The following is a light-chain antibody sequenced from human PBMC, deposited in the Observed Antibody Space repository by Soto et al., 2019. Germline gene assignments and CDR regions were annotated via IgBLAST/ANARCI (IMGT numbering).Light chain of an antibody. CDR1: QSVSSSY. CDR2: GAS. J-gene: IGKJ5*01. CDR3: LQYGSSPL. V-gene: IGKV3-20*01. Sequence: EIVLTHSPGTLSLSPGERANLSCRASQSVSSSYLAWYQQKPGQAPRLLIYGASGRATGIPDRFSGSGSGTDFTLTISRLEPEDFAVYYCLQYGSSPLFGQGTRLEI.